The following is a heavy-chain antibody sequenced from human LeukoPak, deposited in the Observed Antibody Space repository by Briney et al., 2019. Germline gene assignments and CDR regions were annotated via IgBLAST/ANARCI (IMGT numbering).Heavy chain of an antibody. CDR1: GFTFSSYA. V-gene: IGHV3-23*01. CDR2: ISGSGGST. Sequence: GGSLRLSCAASGFTFSSYAMSWVRQAPGKGLEWVSAISGSGGSTYYADSVRGRFTISRDNSKNTLYLQMNSLRAEDTAVYYCAKDPTVTTFNWFDPWGQGTLVTVSS. D-gene: IGHD4-17*01. J-gene: IGHJ5*02. CDR3: AKDPTVTTFNWFDP.